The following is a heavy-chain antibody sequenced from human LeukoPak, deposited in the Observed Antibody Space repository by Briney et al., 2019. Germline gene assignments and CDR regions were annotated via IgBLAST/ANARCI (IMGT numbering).Heavy chain of an antibody. V-gene: IGHV1-46*01. CDR3: ARDLVVVTGLRTRGSFDT. CDR1: GYNFTSYY. CDR2: INPSGGTT. Sequence: GASVKVSCKASGYNFTSYYMHWVRQAPGQGLEWMGIINPSGGTTSYAQKFQGRVTVTRDTSTSTVYMELSSLRSEDTVVYYCARDLVVVTGLRTRGSFDTWGQGTMVTVSS. J-gene: IGHJ3*02. D-gene: IGHD2-21*02.